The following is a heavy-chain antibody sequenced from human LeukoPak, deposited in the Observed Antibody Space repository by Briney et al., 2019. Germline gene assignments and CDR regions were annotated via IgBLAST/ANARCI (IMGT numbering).Heavy chain of an antibody. J-gene: IGHJ4*02. CDR3: VREDWDGGTIIDS. D-gene: IGHD1-14*01. CDR1: GYTLSSYH. Sequence: ASVKVSCKASGYTLSSYHISWVRQAPGQGLEWMGWINPNTGDTIYAQRLQGRVTMTTDTSTSTAYMELRSPRFDDTAVYYCVREDWDGGTIIDSWGQGALVTVSS. V-gene: IGHV1-18*01. CDR2: INPNTGDT.